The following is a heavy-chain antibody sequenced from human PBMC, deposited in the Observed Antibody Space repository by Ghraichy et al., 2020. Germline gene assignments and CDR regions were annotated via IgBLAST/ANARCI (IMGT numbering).Heavy chain of an antibody. CDR3: ARDTASSGYQVLYYYYYMDV. CDR2: IWYDGSNK. D-gene: IGHD3-22*01. V-gene: IGHV3-33*01. CDR1: GFTFSSYG. Sequence: GGSLRLSCAASGFTFSSYGMHWVRQAPGKGLEWVAVIWYDGSNKYYADSVKGRFTISRDNSKNTLYLQMNSLRAEDTAVYYCARDTASSGYQVLYYYYYMDVWGKGTTVTVSS. J-gene: IGHJ6*03.